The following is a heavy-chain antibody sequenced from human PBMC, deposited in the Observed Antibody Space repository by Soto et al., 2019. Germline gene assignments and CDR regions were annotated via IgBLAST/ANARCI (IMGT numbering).Heavy chain of an antibody. CDR3: AKVYGGSSHHSVDY. CDR2: ISGSGGST. D-gene: IGHD3-16*01. CDR1: GFTFTSYA. V-gene: IGHV3-23*01. J-gene: IGHJ4*02. Sequence: PGGSLRLSCAASGFTFTSYAMSWVRQAPGKGLEWVSTISGSGGSTYYADSVKGRFTISRDNSKNTLYLQMNSLRAEDTAVYSRAKVYGGSSHHSVDYWGQGTLVTVSS.